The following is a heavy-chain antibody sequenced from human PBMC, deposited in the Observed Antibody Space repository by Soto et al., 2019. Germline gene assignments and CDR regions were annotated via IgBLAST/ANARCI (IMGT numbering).Heavy chain of an antibody. Sequence: GGSLRLSCAASVFPFSSYAMSWVRQAPGKGLEWVSAISGSGGSTYYADSVKGRFTISRDNSKNTLYLQMNSLRAEDTAVYYCAKGGEWLLVYYYYGMDVWGQGTTVTVSS. J-gene: IGHJ6*02. V-gene: IGHV3-23*01. D-gene: IGHD3-3*01. CDR2: ISGSGGST. CDR3: AKGGEWLLVYYYYGMDV. CDR1: VFPFSSYA.